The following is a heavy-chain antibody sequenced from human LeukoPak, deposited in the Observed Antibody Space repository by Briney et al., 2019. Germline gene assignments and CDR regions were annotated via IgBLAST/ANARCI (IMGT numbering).Heavy chain of an antibody. V-gene: IGHV3-33*06. CDR1: GFTFSSYG. D-gene: IGHD4-17*01. CDR3: AKEAGDYGQY. J-gene: IGHJ4*02. CDR2: IWYDGSNK. Sequence: GGSLRLSCAASGFTFSSYGMHWVRQAPGKGLEWVAVIWYDGSNKYYADSVKGRFTISRDNSKSTLYLQMDSLRAEDTAVYYCAKEAGDYGQYWGQGTLVTVSS.